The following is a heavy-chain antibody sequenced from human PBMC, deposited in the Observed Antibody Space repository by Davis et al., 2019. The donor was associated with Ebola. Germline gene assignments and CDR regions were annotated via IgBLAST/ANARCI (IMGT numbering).Heavy chain of an antibody. CDR3: ASDIVVPAVMAEGMDV. D-gene: IGHD2-2*01. V-gene: IGHV1-18*01. CDR2: ISAYNGNT. Sequence: ASVKVSCKASGYTFTSYGISWVRQAPGQGLEWMGWISAYNGNTNYAQKFQGRVTMTRDTSTSTVYMELSSLRSEDTAVYYCASDIVVPAVMAEGMDVWGQGTTVTVSS. J-gene: IGHJ6*02. CDR1: GYTFTSYG.